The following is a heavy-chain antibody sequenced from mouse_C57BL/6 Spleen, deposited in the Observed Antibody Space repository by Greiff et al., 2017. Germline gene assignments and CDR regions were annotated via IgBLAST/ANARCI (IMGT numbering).Heavy chain of an antibody. J-gene: IGHJ2*01. CDR1: GYTFTSYW. Sequence: QVQLQQPGAGLVRPGSSVKLSCKASGYTFTSYWMHWVKQRPIQGLEWIGNIDPSDSETHYNQKFKDKATLTVDKSSSTAYMQLSSLTSEDSAVYYCARSYYGSSFYFDYWGQGTTLTVSS. V-gene: IGHV1-52*01. CDR3: ARSYYGSSFYFDY. D-gene: IGHD1-1*01. CDR2: IDPSDSET.